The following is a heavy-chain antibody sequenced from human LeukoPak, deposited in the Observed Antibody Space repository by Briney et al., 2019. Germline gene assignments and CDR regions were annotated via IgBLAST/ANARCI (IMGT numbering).Heavy chain of an antibody. CDR1: GGSISSYY. J-gene: IGHJ4*02. Sequence: SETLSLTCTVSGGSISSYYWSWIRQPAGKGLEWIGRIYTSGSTNYNPSLKSRVTMSVVTSKNQFSLKLSSVTAADTAVYYCARDWKGYCSGGSCYSNFDYWGQGTLVTVSS. CDR3: ARDWKGYCSGGSCYSNFDY. D-gene: IGHD2-15*01. V-gene: IGHV4-4*07. CDR2: IYTSGST.